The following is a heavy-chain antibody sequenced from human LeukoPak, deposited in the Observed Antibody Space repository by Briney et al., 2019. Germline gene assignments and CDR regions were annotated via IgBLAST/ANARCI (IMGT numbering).Heavy chain of an antibody. D-gene: IGHD3-22*01. V-gene: IGHV1-2*06. CDR3: ARDYGRNYDSSGYRDY. Sequence: ASVKVSCKASGHTFTGYYMHWVRQAPGQGLEWMGRINPNSGGTNYAQKFQGRVTMTRDTSISTAYMELSRLRSDDTAVYYCARDYGRNYDSSGYRDYWGQGTLVTVSS. CDR1: GHTFTGYY. J-gene: IGHJ4*02. CDR2: INPNSGGT.